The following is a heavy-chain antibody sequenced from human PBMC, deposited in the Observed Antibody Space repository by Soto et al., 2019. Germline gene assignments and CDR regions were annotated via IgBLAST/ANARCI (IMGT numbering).Heavy chain of an antibody. D-gene: IGHD5-12*01. Sequence: GGSLRLSCAASGFTFSSYWMSWVHQAPGKGLEWVANIKQDGSEKYYVDSVKGRFTISRDNAKNSLYLQMNSLRAEDTAVYYCARAPLVGYSGYDPYWYFDLWGRGTLVTVSS. J-gene: IGHJ2*01. CDR2: IKQDGSEK. CDR3: ARAPLVGYSGYDPYWYFDL. CDR1: GFTFSSYW. V-gene: IGHV3-7*01.